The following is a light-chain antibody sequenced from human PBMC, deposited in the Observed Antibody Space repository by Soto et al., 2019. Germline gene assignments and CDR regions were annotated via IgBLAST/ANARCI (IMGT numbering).Light chain of an antibody. Sequence: DIQMTQSPSSLSASVGERVTITCQASQGISGELNWYQQKPGKGPKLLIYSTSNLQTGVPSRFSGRRPGAGTHFTLTISAFQPEDVATYYCQQYRSHPYTFGGENEVEI. CDR3: QQYRSHPYT. J-gene: IGKJ4*02. V-gene: IGKV1-33*01. CDR1: QGISGE. CDR2: STS.